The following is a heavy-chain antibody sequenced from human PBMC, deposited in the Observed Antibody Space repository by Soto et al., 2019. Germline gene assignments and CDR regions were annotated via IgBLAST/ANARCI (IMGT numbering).Heavy chain of an antibody. CDR3: AREGGRHCSPTRCYNAFDI. D-gene: IGHD2-2*02. CDR1: GFSFSAFS. J-gene: IGHJ3*02. CDR2: ISSTSNTI. V-gene: IGHV3-48*02. Sequence: GGSLRLSCASSGFSFSAFSMNWVRQAPGKGLEWVSYISSTSNTIYYADSVKGRFTISRDNAQNTLYLQMNSLSDADTAVYYCAREGGRHCSPTRCYNAFDIWGQGTMVTVSS.